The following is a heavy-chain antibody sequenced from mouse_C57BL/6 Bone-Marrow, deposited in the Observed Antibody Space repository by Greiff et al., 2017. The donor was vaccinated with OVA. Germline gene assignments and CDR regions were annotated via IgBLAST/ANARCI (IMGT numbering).Heavy chain of an antibody. CDR1: GFNIKNTY. V-gene: IGHV14-3*01. Sequence: EVQLVESVAELVRPGASVKLSCTASGFNIKNTYMHWVKQRPEQGLEWIGRIDPANGNTKYAPKFQGKATITADTSSNTAYLQLSSLTSEDTAIYYCALSLLYGSSPRFDVWGTGTTVTVSS. J-gene: IGHJ1*03. CDR3: ALSLLYGSSPRFDV. D-gene: IGHD1-1*01. CDR2: IDPANGNT.